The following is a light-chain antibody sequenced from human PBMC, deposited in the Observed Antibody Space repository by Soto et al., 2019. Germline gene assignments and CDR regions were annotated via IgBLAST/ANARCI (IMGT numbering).Light chain of an antibody. Sequence: EIVMTQSPATLSVSPGERATLSCRASQSVSSNLAWYLQKPGQAPRLLIYGASTRATGIPARFSGSGSGTDFTLTISSLQSEDFAVYYCQQYNNWATFGQGTKLEIK. V-gene: IGKV3-15*01. J-gene: IGKJ2*01. CDR3: QQYNNWAT. CDR2: GAS. CDR1: QSVSSN.